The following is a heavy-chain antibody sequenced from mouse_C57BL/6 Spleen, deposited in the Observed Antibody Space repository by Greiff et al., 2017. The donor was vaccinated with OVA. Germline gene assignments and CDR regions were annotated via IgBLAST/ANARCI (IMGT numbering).Heavy chain of an antibody. CDR3: ARLRRRDYYAMDY. D-gene: IGHD2-12*01. J-gene: IGHJ4*01. CDR2: ISYSGST. CDR1: GYSITSDY. V-gene: IGHV3-8*01. Sequence: EVKLMESGPGLAKPSQTLSLTCSVTGYSITSDYWNWIRKFPGNKLEYMGYISYSGSTYYNPSLKSRISITRDTSKNQYYLQLNSVTTEDTATYYCARLRRRDYYAMDYWGQGTSVTVSS.